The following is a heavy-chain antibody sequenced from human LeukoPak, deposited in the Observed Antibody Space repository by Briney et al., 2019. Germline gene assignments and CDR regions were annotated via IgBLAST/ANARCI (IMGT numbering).Heavy chain of an antibody. D-gene: IGHD3-3*01. CDR3: ARDPPYDFWSGYYDSFDY. V-gene: IGHV3-74*01. Sequence: GGSLRLSCAASGFTFSSHAMSWVRQAPGKGLVWVSRINSDGSSTSYADSVKGRFTISRDNAKNTLYLQMNSLRAEDTAVYYCARDPPYDFWSGYYDSFDYWGQGTLVTVSS. J-gene: IGHJ4*02. CDR1: GFTFSSHA. CDR2: INSDGSST.